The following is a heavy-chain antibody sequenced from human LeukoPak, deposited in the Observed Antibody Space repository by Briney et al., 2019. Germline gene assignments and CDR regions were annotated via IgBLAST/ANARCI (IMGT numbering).Heavy chain of an antibody. D-gene: IGHD3-3*01. J-gene: IGHJ4*02. CDR3: ASYYDFWSGYSGAYYFDY. Sequence: PSETLSLTCTVSGGSISSSSYYWGWIRQPPGKGLEWIGSIYYSGSTYYNPSLKSRVTISVDTSKNQFSLKLSSVTAADTAVYYCASYYDFWSGYSGAYYFDYWGQGTLVTVSS. V-gene: IGHV4-39*07. CDR2: IYYSGST. CDR1: GGSISSSSYY.